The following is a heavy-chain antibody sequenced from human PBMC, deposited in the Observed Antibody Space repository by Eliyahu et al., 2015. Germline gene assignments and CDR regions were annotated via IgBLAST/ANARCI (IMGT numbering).Heavy chain of an antibody. CDR1: GFTFXXAX. CDR2: IKSKTDGGTT. V-gene: IGHV3-15*01. D-gene: IGHD4-17*01. CDR3: TTDSATVTSLPNWFDP. Sequence: EVQLVESGGGLVKPGGSLRLSCAASGFTFXXAXMSWVRQAPGKGLEWVGRIKSKTDGGTTDYAAPVKGRFTISRDDSKNTLYLQMNSLKTEDTAVYYCTTDSATVTSLPNWFDPWGQGTLVTVSS. J-gene: IGHJ5*02.